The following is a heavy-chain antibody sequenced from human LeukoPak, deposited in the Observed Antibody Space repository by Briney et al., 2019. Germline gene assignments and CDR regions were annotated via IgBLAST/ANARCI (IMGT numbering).Heavy chain of an antibody. V-gene: IGHV4-4*02. Sequence: SETLSLTCGVSGGSIITTNWRGWVCQPPGKGLEWIGDVHLNGATNYNPALKSRVIISVDTSKNQFSLKVNSATAADTAVYYCARLGYCSSTSCHLSWFDPWGQGTLVAVSS. CDR3: ARLGYCSSTSCHLSWFDP. CDR1: GGSIITTNW. CDR2: VHLNGAT. D-gene: IGHD2-2*01. J-gene: IGHJ5*02.